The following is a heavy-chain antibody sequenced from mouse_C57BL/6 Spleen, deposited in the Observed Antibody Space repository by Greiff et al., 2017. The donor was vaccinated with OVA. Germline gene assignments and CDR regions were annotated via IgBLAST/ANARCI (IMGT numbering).Heavy chain of an antibody. CDR1: GYTFTNYC. CDR2: IDPNNGGT. CDR3: ANSSGCPYCAMDY. V-gene: IGHV1-26*01. J-gene: IGHJ4*01. Sequence: VQLQQSGPELVKPGASVKISCKASGYTFTNYCMNWVKQRPGQGLEWIGDIDPNNGGTNYNQKFKSKATLTVDKSSSTAYMQLRSLTSEDSAVYYCANSSGCPYCAMDYWGQGTTVTVSS. D-gene: IGHD3-2*02.